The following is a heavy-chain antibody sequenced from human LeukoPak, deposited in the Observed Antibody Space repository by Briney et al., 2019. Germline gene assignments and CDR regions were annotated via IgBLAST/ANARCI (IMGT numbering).Heavy chain of an antibody. CDR1: GGSISSYY. Sequence: SETLSLTCTVSGGSISSYYWSWIRQPPGKGLEWIGYIYYSGSTNYNPSLKSRVTISVDTSKNQFSLKLSSVTAADTAVYYCARDHVPDVDTAMSPSYGMDVWGQGTTVTVSS. D-gene: IGHD5-18*01. CDR2: IYYSGST. CDR3: ARDHVPDVDTAMSPSYGMDV. V-gene: IGHV4-59*01. J-gene: IGHJ6*02.